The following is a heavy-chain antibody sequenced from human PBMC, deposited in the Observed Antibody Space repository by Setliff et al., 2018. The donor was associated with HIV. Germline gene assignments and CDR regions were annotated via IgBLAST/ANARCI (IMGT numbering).Heavy chain of an antibody. D-gene: IGHD3-3*02. Sequence: ASVKVSCKASGYIFTDYYMHWVRQAPGQELGWMGRINPNSGGTNYAQKFQGRVTMTTDTSTSTAYMELRNLRSDDTAVYYCARHPMSPFLEWSYDSWGQGTLVTVSS. CDR2: INPNSGGT. V-gene: IGHV1-2*06. J-gene: IGHJ4*02. CDR1: GYIFTDYY. CDR3: ARHPMSPFLEWSYDS.